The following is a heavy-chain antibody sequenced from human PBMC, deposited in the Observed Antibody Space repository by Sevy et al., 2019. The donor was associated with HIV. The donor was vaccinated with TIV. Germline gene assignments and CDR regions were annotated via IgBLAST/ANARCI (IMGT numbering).Heavy chain of an antibody. CDR1: GGSISSYY. Sequence: SETLSLTCTVSGGSISSYYWSWIRQPAGKGLEWIGRIYTSGSTNYNPSLKSRVTMSVGTSKNQFSLKLSSVTAADTAVYYCARGGVPAAMYGMDVWGQGTTVTVSS. D-gene: IGHD2-2*01. J-gene: IGHJ6*02. CDR3: ARGGVPAAMYGMDV. V-gene: IGHV4-4*07. CDR2: IYTSGST.